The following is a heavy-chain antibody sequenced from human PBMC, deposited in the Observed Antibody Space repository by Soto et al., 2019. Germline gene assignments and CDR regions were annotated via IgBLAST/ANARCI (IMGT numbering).Heavy chain of an antibody. D-gene: IGHD3-10*01. Sequence: GESLKISCKGSGYSFAGYWITWVRQKPGKGLEWMGRIDPSDSQTYYSPSFRGHVTISVTKSITTVFLQWSSLRASDTAMYYCARLLGGGGMDVWGQGTTVTVSS. CDR3: ARLLGGGGMDV. CDR2: IDPSDSQT. J-gene: IGHJ6*02. CDR1: GYSFAGYW. V-gene: IGHV5-10-1*01.